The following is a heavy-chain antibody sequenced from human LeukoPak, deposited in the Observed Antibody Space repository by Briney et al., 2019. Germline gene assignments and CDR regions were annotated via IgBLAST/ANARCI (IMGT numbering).Heavy chain of an antibody. V-gene: IGHV4-39*07. Sequence: PSETLSLTCTVSGGSISSYYWGWIRQPPGKGLEWIGSIYYSGSTYYNPSLKSRVTISVDTSKNQFSLKLSSVTAADTAVYYCARGIISAPPGYFDYWGQGTLVTASS. D-gene: IGHD2-15*01. CDR3: ARGIISAPPGYFDY. CDR2: IYYSGST. CDR1: GGSISSYY. J-gene: IGHJ4*02.